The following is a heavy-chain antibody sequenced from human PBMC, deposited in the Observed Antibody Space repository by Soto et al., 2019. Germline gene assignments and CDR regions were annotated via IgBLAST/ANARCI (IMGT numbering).Heavy chain of an antibody. J-gene: IGHJ2*01. CDR3: ARDRGDDYGDYVGHPNLWYFDL. CDR2: IIPIFGTA. D-gene: IGHD4-17*01. CDR1: GGTFSSYA. V-gene: IGHV1-69*13. Sequence: ASVKVSCKASGGTFSSYAISWVRQAPGQGLEWMGGIIPIFGTASYAQKFQGRVTITADESTSTAYMELSSLRSEDTAVYYCARDRGDDYGDYVGHPNLWYFDLWGRGTLVTVSS.